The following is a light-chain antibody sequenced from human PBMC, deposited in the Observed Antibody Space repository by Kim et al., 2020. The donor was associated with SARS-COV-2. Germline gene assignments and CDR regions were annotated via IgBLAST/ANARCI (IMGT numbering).Light chain of an antibody. CDR3: CSYAGSPYV. CDR1: SSDVGGYNY. J-gene: IGLJ1*01. CDR2: DVS. Sequence: QSALTQPRSVSGSPGQSVTISCTGTSSDVGGYNYVSWYQHHPGKAPKLMIYDVSKRPSGVPDRFSGSKSGNTASLTISGLQAEDEADYYCCSYAGSPYVYENGTKVTV. V-gene: IGLV2-11*01.